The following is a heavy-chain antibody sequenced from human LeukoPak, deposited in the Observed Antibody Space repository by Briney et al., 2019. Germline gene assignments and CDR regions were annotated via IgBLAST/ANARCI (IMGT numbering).Heavy chain of an antibody. V-gene: IGHV3-30*18. CDR3: AKVARGAFDI. CDR2: ISYDGSNK. J-gene: IGHJ3*02. CDR1: GSTFSSYG. D-gene: IGHD3-10*01. Sequence: GGSLRLSCAASGSTFSSYGMHWVRQAPGKGLEWVAVISYDGSNKYYADSVKGRFTISRDNSKNTLYLQMNSLRAEDTAVYYCAKVARGAFDIWGQGTMVTVSS.